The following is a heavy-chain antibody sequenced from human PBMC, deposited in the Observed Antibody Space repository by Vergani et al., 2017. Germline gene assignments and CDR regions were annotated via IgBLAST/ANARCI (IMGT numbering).Heavy chain of an antibody. D-gene: IGHD6-13*01. V-gene: IGHV3-23*01. CDR1: GFTFSSYA. CDR2: IRGSGGST. Sequence: EVQLLESGGGLVQPGGSLRLSCAASGFTFSSYAMSWVRQAPGKGLEWVSAIRGSGGSTYYADSVKGRFTISRDNSKNTLYLQMNSLRAEDTAVYYCAKDNERLAAAATVTDYWGQGTLVTVSS. J-gene: IGHJ4*02. CDR3: AKDNERLAAAATVTDY.